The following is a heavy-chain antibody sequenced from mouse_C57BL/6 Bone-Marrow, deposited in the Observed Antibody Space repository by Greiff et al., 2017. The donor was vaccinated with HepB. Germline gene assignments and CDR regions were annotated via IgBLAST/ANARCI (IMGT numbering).Heavy chain of an antibody. CDR1: GYTFTSYW. V-gene: IGHV1-69*01. J-gene: IGHJ4*01. D-gene: IGHD1-1*01. Sequence: VQLQQPGAELVMPGASVKLSCKASGYTFTSYWMHWVKQRPGQGLEWIGEIDPSDSYTNYNQKFKGKSTLTVDKSSSTAYMQLSSLTSEDSAVYYCARTRVYYSSNYAMDYWGQGTSVTVSS. CDR3: ARTRVYYSSNYAMDY. CDR2: IDPSDSYT.